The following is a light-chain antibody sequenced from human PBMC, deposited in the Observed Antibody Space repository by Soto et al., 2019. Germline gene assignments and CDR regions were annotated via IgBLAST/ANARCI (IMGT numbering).Light chain of an antibody. J-gene: IGLJ2*01. V-gene: IGLV1-44*01. CDR3: ASWDDSLNAPV. CDR1: TSNIGRND. CDR2: GHN. Sequence: QLVLTQPPSASGTPGQRVSISCSGSTSNIGRNDVNWYQQLPGTAPKLLIYGHNQRPSGVPERFSGSKSGTSASLAISGLQSEDEADYYCASWDDSLNAPVFGGGTKVTVL.